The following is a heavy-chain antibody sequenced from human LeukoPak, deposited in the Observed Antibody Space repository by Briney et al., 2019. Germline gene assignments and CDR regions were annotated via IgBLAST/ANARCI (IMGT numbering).Heavy chain of an antibody. CDR3: ARDLVYDSSGYCFDY. CDR1: GFTFSNYW. CDR2: IKQDGSEK. D-gene: IGHD3-22*01. J-gene: IGHJ4*02. Sequence: PGGSLRLSCAASGFTFSNYWMSWVRQAPGKGLEWVANIKQDGSEKYYVDSVKGRFTISRDNAKNSLYLQMNSLRAEDTAVYYCARDLVYDSSGYCFDYWGQGTLVTVSS. V-gene: IGHV3-7*01.